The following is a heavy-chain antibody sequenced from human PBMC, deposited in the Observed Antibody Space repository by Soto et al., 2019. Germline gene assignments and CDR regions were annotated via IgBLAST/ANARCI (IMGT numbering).Heavy chain of an antibody. CDR1: GFTFSNYD. J-gene: IGHJ4*02. D-gene: IGHD3-10*01. V-gene: IGHV3-23*01. Sequence: HPGGSLRLSCAASGFTFSNYDMSWVRQAPGKGLEWVSGISGSGDSTYHADSVKGRFTISRDNSKNTLYLQMNSLRAEDTAVYYCATRRGVVISYFDSWGQGTLVTVSS. CDR2: ISGSGDST. CDR3: ATRRGVVISYFDS.